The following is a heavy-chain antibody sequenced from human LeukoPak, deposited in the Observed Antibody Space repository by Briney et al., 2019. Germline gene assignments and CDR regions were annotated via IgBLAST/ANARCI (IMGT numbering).Heavy chain of an antibody. CDR2: IVYDGSDK. Sequence: GGSLRLSCAASGFTFSSSGMHWVRQAPGKGLEWVAVIVYDGSDKYYADSVKGRFTISRDNSKNTLYLQMNSLRAEDTAVYYCAKEVVGATQPLYYFDFWGQGTLVAVSS. CDR3: AKEVVGATQPLYYFDF. D-gene: IGHD1-26*01. V-gene: IGHV3-30*18. CDR1: GFTFSSSG. J-gene: IGHJ4*02.